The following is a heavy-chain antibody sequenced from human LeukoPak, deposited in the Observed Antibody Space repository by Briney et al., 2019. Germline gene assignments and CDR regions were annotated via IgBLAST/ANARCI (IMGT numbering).Heavy chain of an antibody. CDR1: GGSITSYY. D-gene: IGHD2-21*02. V-gene: IGHV4-59*01. CDR2: IHYSGSS. CDR3: ARGRRTAVVTDFDY. J-gene: IGHJ4*02. Sequence: TLSLTFTVSGGSITSYYWTRIRQPPGKGLEWIGYIHYSGSSRSHPSLNSRVTMSVDTSKSQFSLKLTSVTAADTAVYYCARGRRTAVVTDFDYWGQGILVTVSS.